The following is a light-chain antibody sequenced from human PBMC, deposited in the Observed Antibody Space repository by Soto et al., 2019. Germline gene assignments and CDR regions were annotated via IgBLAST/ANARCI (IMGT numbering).Light chain of an antibody. CDR1: QSISSW. CDR3: QQYNSYSQT. V-gene: IGKV1-5*01. J-gene: IGKJ1*01. CDR2: DAS. Sequence: DIQMTQSPSTLSASVGDRVTITLRASQSISSWLAWYQQKPGKAPKVLIYDASSLESGVPSRFSGSGSGTELNLTISSLQPDDFATYYCQQYNSYSQTFGQGTKVDIK.